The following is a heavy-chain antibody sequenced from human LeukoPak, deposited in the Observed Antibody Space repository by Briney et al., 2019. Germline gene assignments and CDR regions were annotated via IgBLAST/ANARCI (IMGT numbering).Heavy chain of an antibody. CDR3: AKRSGGSWDFDY. CDR2: IKQDGSEK. Sequence: GGSLRLSCAASGFTFSRYWMSWLRQAPGKGLEWVASIKQDGSEKYYVDSVKGRFTISRDNAKNSVYLQMNSLRAEDTAVYYCAKRSGGSWDFDYWGQGTLVTVSS. V-gene: IGHV3-7*01. D-gene: IGHD2-15*01. CDR1: GFTFSRYW. J-gene: IGHJ4*02.